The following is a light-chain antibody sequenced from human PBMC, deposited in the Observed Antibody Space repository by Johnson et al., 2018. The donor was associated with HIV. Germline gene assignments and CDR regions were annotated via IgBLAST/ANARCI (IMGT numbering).Light chain of an antibody. Sequence: QSVLTQPPSVSAAPGQKVTISCSGSSSNIGNNYVSWYQQLPGTAPKLLIHENKKRPSGIPDRFSGSKSGTSATLDITGLQTGDEADYYCGTWDSSLGGWVFGPGTTVTVL. CDR3: GTWDSSLGGWV. CDR2: ENK. J-gene: IGLJ1*01. CDR1: SSNIGNNY. V-gene: IGLV1-51*02.